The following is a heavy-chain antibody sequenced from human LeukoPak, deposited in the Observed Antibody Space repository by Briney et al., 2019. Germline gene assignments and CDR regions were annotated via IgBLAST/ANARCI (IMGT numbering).Heavy chain of an antibody. CDR2: IYSGGST. Sequence: GGSLRLSCAASGFTVSSNYVSWVRQAPGRGLEWVSVIYSGGSTYYADSVKGRFTISRDNSKNTLYLQMNSLRAEDTAVYYCARAYSNYVDFDYWGQGTLVTVSS. V-gene: IGHV3-53*05. CDR3: ARAYSNYVDFDY. J-gene: IGHJ4*02. CDR1: GFTVSSNY. D-gene: IGHD4-11*01.